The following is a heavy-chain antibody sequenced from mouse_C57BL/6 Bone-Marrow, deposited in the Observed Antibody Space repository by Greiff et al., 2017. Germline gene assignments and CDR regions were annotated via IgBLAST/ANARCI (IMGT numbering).Heavy chain of an antibody. J-gene: IGHJ1*03. CDR2: IYPYNGVS. CDR3: ARTPYDYDGYWYFDV. D-gene: IGHD2-4*01. V-gene: IGHV1-31*01. Sequence: EVQLKESGPELVKPGASVKISCKASGYSFTGYYMHWVKQSPGNILDWIGYIYPYNGVSSYNQKFKGKATLTVDKSSSTAYMQLRSLTSENSAVYCCARTPYDYDGYWYFDVWGTGTTVTVSS. CDR1: GYSFTGYY.